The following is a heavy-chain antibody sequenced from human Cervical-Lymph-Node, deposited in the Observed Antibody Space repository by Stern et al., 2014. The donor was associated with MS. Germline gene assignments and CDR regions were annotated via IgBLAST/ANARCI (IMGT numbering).Heavy chain of an antibody. CDR3: ARAVLWFGELSYFDL. CDR2: INWNGGST. D-gene: IGHD3-10*01. Sequence: EMQLVESGGGVVRPGGSLRLSCAASGFTFDDYGMSWVRQAPGKGLEWVSGINWNGGSTGYADSVKGRFTISRDNAKNSLYLQMNSLRAEDTALYHCARAVLWFGELSYFDLWGRGTLVTVSS. V-gene: IGHV3-20*01. CDR1: GFTFDDYG. J-gene: IGHJ2*01.